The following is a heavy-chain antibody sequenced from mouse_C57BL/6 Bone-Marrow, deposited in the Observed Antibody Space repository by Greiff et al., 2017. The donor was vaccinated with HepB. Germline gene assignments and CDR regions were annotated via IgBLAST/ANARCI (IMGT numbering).Heavy chain of an antibody. CDR3: AREGRLPYYYAMDY. CDR1: GFTFSSYA. D-gene: IGHD3-2*02. V-gene: IGHV5-4*01. Sequence: EVMLVESGGGLVKPGGSLKLSCAASGFTFSSYAMSWVRQTPEKRLEWVATISDGGSYTYYPDNVKGRFTISRDNAKNNLYLQMSHLKSEDTAMYYCAREGRLPYYYAMDYWGQGTSVTVSS. CDR2: ISDGGSYT. J-gene: IGHJ4*01.